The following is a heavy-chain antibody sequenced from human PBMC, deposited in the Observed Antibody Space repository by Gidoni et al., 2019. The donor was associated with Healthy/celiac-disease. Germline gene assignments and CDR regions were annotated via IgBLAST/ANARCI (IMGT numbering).Heavy chain of an antibody. V-gene: IGHV3-33*01. D-gene: IGHD3-22*01. CDR1: GFTFSSYG. Sequence: QVQLVESGGGVVQPGRSLRLSCAASGFTFSSYGRPRVRQAPGKGLEWVAVIWYDGSNKYYADSVKGRFTISRDNSKNTLYLKMNSLRAEDTAVYYCARDFYYDSSGLDYWGQGTLVTVSS. J-gene: IGHJ4*02. CDR3: ARDFYYDSSGLDY. CDR2: IWYDGSNK.